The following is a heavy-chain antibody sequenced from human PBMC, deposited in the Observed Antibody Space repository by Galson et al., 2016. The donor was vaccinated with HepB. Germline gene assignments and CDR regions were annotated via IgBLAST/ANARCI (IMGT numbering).Heavy chain of an antibody. D-gene: IGHD3-10*01. J-gene: IGHJ6*02. CDR2: IYPGDSDT. CDR1: GYSFTSYW. Sequence: SGAEVKRPGESLQISCKGSGYSFTSYWIGWVRQMPGKGLEWMGIIYPGDSDTRYSPSFQGQVTISVDKSISTAYLQWSSLKASDTAMYYCARLGLGWEFLSYYYGMDVWGQGTTVIVSS. CDR3: ARLGLGWEFLSYYYGMDV. V-gene: IGHV5-51*01.